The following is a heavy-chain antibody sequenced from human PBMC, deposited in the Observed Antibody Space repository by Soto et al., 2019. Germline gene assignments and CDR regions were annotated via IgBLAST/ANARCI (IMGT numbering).Heavy chain of an antibody. CDR2: TYYRSKWYN. V-gene: IGHV6-1*01. D-gene: IGHD2-2*02. J-gene: IGHJ6*02. CDR3: AREDIVVVPAAIESYYYYYGMDV. Sequence: PSEPLSLTCAISGYRFSRNIAACTWIRQSPSRGLEWLGRTYYRSKWYNDYAVSVKSRITINPDTSKNQFSLQLNSVTPEDTAVYYCAREDIVVVPAAIESYYYYYGMDVWGQGTTVTVSS. CDR1: GYRFSRNIAA.